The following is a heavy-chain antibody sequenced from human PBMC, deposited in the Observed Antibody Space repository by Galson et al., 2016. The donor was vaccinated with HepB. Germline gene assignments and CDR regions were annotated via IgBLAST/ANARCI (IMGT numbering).Heavy chain of an antibody. CDR1: GFNFNNYG. CDR2: ISTDGNNK. J-gene: IGHJ4*02. CDR3: VKGGHYSHFDF. D-gene: IGHD3-3*01. Sequence: SLRLSCAASGFNFNNYGMHWVRQAPGKGLEWVAIISTDGNNKHYGDSVKGRFTISRDNSKNSLFLQMNSLRAEDTALYYFVKGGHYSHFDFWGQGTLVPVSS. V-gene: IGHV3-30*18.